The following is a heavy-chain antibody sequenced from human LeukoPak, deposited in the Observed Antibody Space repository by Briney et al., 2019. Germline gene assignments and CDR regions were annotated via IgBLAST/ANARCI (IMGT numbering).Heavy chain of an antibody. CDR1: GGTFSSYA. J-gene: IGHJ4*02. Sequence: SVRVSCKASGGTFSSYAISWVRQAPGQGLEWMGRIIPILGIANYAQKFQGRVTITADKSTSTAYMELSSLRSEDTAVYYCARGSVAAPAVNGYWGQGTLVTVSS. CDR3: ARGSVAAPAVNGY. CDR2: IIPILGIA. V-gene: IGHV1-69*04. D-gene: IGHD6-19*01.